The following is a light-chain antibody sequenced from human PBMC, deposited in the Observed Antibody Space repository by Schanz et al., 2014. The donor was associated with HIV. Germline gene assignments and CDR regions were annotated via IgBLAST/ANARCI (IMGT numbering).Light chain of an antibody. CDR2: GNS. CDR3: QSYDSSLSGSV. Sequence: QSVLTQPPSVSGAPGQGVTISCTGSTSNIGANYDLHWYHQLPGTAPKLLIYGNSNRPSGVPDRFSGFKSDTSASLAITGLQAEDEAEYYCQSYDSSLSGSVFGGGTKLTVL. J-gene: IGLJ2*01. V-gene: IGLV1-40*01. CDR1: TSNIGANYD.